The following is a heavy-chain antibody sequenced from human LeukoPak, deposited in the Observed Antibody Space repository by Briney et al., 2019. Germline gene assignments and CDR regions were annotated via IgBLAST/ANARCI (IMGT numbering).Heavy chain of an antibody. CDR1: GFTFSSYA. J-gene: IGHJ4*02. Sequence: GGSLRLSCAASGFTFSSYAMHWVRQAPGKGQEWVAVISYDGSNKYYADSVKGRFTISRDNSKNTLYLQMNSLRADDTAMYYCARDRESRGGRFDYWGQGTLVTVSS. V-gene: IGHV3-30-3*01. CDR3: ARDRESRGGRFDY. D-gene: IGHD3-16*01. CDR2: ISYDGSNK.